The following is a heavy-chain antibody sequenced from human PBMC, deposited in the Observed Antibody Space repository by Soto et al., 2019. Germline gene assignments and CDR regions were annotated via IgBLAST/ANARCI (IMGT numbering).Heavy chain of an antibody. Sequence: PGGSLRLSCAASGFTFSTYAMSWVRQAPGEGLEWVSTISAGGGSTYYADSVRGRFTISRDNSQNTLYLQMHSLRAEDAAVYYCASYYYFNSGPLRTFDYCGPAPLVTVSS. J-gene: IGHJ4*02. D-gene: IGHD3-22*01. CDR1: GFTFSTYA. V-gene: IGHV3-23*01. CDR2: ISAGGGST. CDR3: ASYYYFNSGPLRTFDY.